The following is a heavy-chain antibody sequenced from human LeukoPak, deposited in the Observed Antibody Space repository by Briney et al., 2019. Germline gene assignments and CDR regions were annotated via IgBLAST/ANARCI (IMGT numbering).Heavy chain of an antibody. V-gene: IGHV3-23*01. CDR1: GGSISSSSYY. Sequence: PSETLSLTCTVSGGSISSSSYYWGWIRQPPGKGLEWVSAISGSGGSTYYADSVKGRFTISRDNSKNTLYLQMNSLRAEDTAVYYCAKDSGNGYSSGWDDYWGQGTLVTVSS. J-gene: IGHJ4*02. CDR3: AKDSGNGYSSGWDDY. D-gene: IGHD6-19*01. CDR2: ISGSGGST.